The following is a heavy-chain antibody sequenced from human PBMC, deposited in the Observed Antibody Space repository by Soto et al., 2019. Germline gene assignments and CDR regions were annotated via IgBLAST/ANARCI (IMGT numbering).Heavy chain of an antibody. V-gene: IGHV3-73*01. Sequence: GGSLRLSCAASGFTFSGSAMHWVRQASGKGLEGVGRIRSKANSYATAYAASVKGRFTISRDDSKNTAYLQMNSLKTEDTAVYYCTRLDYRLGATDYWGQGTLVTVSS. D-gene: IGHD3-10*01. CDR2: IRSKANSYAT. CDR3: TRLDYRLGATDY. CDR1: GFTFSGSA. J-gene: IGHJ4*02.